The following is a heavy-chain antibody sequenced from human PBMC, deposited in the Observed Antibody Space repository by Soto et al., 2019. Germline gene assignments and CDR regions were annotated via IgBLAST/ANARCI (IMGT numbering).Heavy chain of an antibody. J-gene: IGHJ6*02. Sequence: GGSLRLSCTGSGFAFGDYAISWSRQAPGKGLEWVGVIRSKAYGETKDYAASVKGRFTILRDDSKSIAYLQMNSLQSEDTGVYYCTRYTSTSRYSYFGMDVWGHGTTVTVSS. D-gene: IGHD2-2*01. CDR1: GFAFGDYA. CDR3: TRYTSTSRYSYFGMDV. V-gene: IGHV3-49*03. CDR2: IRSKAYGETK.